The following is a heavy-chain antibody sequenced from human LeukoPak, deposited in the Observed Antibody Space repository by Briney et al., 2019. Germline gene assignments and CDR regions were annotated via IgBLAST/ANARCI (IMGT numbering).Heavy chain of an antibody. V-gene: IGHV3-30*18. Sequence: GGSLRLSCAASGFTFDTHDMHWVRRAPGKGLEWVGVASRDGVRQNYGDSVEGRFTISRDHSDNTLFLQMNSLRPEDTAVYYCAKEQSSGYYRTADYWGQGTLVTVSS. D-gene: IGHD6-19*01. CDR2: ASRDGVRQ. J-gene: IGHJ4*02. CDR1: GFTFDTHD. CDR3: AKEQSSGYYRTADY.